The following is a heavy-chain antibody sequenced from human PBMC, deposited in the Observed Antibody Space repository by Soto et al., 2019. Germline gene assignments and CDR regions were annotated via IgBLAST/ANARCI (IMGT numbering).Heavy chain of an antibody. J-gene: IGHJ3*02. V-gene: IGHV2-5*02. CDR3: ARRQVDSRGVGAFDI. D-gene: IGHD3-22*01. Sequence: QITLKESGPTLVKPTQTLTLTCTFSGFSRSTSAVGVGWIRQPPGKALEWLALIYGDDDKRYSPSQKSSLTITKYTSKNQVVLTMTNIDPVDTATYHCARRQVDSRGVGAFDIWGQGTMVSVSS. CDR2: IYGDDDK. CDR1: GFSRSTSAVG.